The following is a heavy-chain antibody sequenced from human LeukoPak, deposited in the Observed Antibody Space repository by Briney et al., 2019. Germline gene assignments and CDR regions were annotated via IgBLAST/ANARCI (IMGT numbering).Heavy chain of an antibody. CDR2: ISYDGSNK. CDR1: GFTFSSYG. V-gene: IGHV3-30*03. Sequence: GGSLRLSCAASGFTFSSYGMHWVRQAPGKGLEWVAVISYDGSNKYYADSVKGRFTISRDNSKNTLYLQMNSLRAEDTAVYYXARXXGPLGRNLWXXELXXGMD. CDR3: ARXXGPLGRNLWXXELXXGMD. D-gene: IGHD3-10*01. J-gene: IGHJ6*01.